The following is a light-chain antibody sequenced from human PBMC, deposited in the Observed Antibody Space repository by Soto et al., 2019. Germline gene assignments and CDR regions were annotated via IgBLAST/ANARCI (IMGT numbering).Light chain of an antibody. CDR1: QGISNY. J-gene: IGKJ5*01. CDR3: QQSYGNPIT. Sequence: DIQMTQSPSSLAASLGDRVTLTCRASQGISNYLAWYQQKPGKVSKLLIYAASTLQSGVPSRFSGSGSGTDFTLTITSLQPEDFETYYCQQSYGNPITFGQGTRLEIK. V-gene: IGKV1-39*01. CDR2: AAS.